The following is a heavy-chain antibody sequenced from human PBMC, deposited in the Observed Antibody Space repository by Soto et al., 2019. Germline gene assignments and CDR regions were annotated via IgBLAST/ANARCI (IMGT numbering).Heavy chain of an antibody. CDR1: GYTFTSYG. Sequence: ASVKVSCKASGYTFTSYGISWVRQAPGQGLEWMGWISAYNGNTNYAQKLQGRVTMTTDTSTSTAYMELRSLRSDDTAVYYCARAFGGVLPDIVVVVAAPNWFDPWGQGTLVTVSS. V-gene: IGHV1-18*01. D-gene: IGHD2-15*01. J-gene: IGHJ5*02. CDR2: ISAYNGNT. CDR3: ARAFGGVLPDIVVVVAAPNWFDP.